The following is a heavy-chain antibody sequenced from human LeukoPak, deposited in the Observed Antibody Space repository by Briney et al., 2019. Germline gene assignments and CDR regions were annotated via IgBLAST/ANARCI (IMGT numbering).Heavy chain of an antibody. D-gene: IGHD2-2*01. V-gene: IGHV3-66*01. CDR1: GFTVSSNY. CDR2: IYSGGST. Sequence: GGSLRLSCAASGFTVSSNYMSWVRQAPGKGLEWVSVIYSGGSTYYADSVKGRFTISRDNSKNTLYLQMNSLRAEDTAVYYCARLDTSLPPSGYWGQGTLVTVSS. CDR3: ARLDTSLPPSGY. J-gene: IGHJ4*02.